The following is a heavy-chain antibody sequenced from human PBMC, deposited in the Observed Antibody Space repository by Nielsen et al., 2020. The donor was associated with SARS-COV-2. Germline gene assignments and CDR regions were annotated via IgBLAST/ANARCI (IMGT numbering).Heavy chain of an antibody. D-gene: IGHD5-18*01. Sequence: GSLRLSCAASGFTFSSYWMHWVRQAPGKGLVWVSRINSDGSSTSYADSVKGRFTISRDNAKNSLYLQMNSLRAEDTALYYCAKGYSYGYGGDYYYGMDVWGQGTTVTVSS. V-gene: IGHV3-74*01. CDR1: GFTFSSYW. CDR2: INSDGSST. J-gene: IGHJ6*02. CDR3: AKGYSYGYGGDYYYGMDV.